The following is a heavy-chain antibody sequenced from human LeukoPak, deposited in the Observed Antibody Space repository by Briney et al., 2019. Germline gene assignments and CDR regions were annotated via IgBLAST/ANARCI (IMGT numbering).Heavy chain of an antibody. D-gene: IGHD6-19*01. CDR1: GFTFTNYW. CDR3: ARVAVGGTRAFDI. V-gene: IGHV3-74*01. Sequence: GGSLRLSCAASGFTFTNYWIHWVRQAPGKGLVWVSRVLSDGSRISYADSVKGRFTISGDNAKNTLYLQMDSLRAEDTAVYYCARVAVGGTRAFDIWGQGTTVTVSS. J-gene: IGHJ3*02. CDR2: VLSDGSRI.